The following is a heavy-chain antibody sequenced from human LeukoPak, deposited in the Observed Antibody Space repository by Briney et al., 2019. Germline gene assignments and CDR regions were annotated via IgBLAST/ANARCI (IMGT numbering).Heavy chain of an antibody. D-gene: IGHD4/OR15-4a*01. CDR3: ARRAGAYSHPYDY. V-gene: IGHV3-53*01. CDR2: IYSDNT. Sequence: GGSLRLSCEVSGISVSSNYMSWVRQAPGKGLEWVSFIYSDNTHYSDSVQGRFTISRDNSKNTLYLQMNSLRAEDTAVYYCARRAGAYSHPYDYWGQGTLVTVSS. CDR1: GISVSSNY. J-gene: IGHJ4*02.